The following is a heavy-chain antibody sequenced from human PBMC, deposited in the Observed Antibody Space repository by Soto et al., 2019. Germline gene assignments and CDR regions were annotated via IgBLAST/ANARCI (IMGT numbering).Heavy chain of an antibody. CDR1: VGSFSGYY. V-gene: IGHV4-34*01. Sequence: QVQLQQWGAGLLKPSETLSLTCAVYVGSFSGYYWSWIRQPPGKGLEWIGEINHSGNINYNPSLKSRVTISVDPSKNQVSLKLSSVTAADTAVYYCARGRIGFDPWGQGTLVTVSS. CDR3: ARGRIGFDP. J-gene: IGHJ5*02. D-gene: IGHD2-15*01. CDR2: INHSGNI.